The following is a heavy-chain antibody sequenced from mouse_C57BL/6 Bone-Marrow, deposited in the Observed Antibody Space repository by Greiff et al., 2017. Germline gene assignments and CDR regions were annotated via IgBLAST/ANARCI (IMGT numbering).Heavy chain of an antibody. CDR1: GYTFTSYW. CDR2: IYPSDSET. Sequence: QVQLQQPGAELVRPGSSVKLSCKASGYTFTSYWMDWVKQRPGQGLEWIGNIYPSDSETHYNQQFKDKATLTVDKSSSTAYMQRSSLTSEDSAVYYCARRDLLRRDYYAMDYWGQGTSVTVSS. J-gene: IGHJ4*01. V-gene: IGHV1-61*01. CDR3: ARRDLLRRDYYAMDY. D-gene: IGHD1-1*01.